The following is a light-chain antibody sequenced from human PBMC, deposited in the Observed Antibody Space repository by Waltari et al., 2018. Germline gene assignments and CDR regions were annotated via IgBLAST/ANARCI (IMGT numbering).Light chain of an antibody. Sequence: SYVLTQPPSVSVAPGQTARITCGGNNIESKSVHWYQQKPGQAPVLVVYDDNDRPSGIPEQCSGSNAGNTATLTISRVEAVDEADYYCQVWDSTSDHYVFGTGTKVTVL. J-gene: IGLJ1*01. CDR1: NIESKS. CDR2: DDN. CDR3: QVWDSTSDHYV. V-gene: IGLV3-21*02.